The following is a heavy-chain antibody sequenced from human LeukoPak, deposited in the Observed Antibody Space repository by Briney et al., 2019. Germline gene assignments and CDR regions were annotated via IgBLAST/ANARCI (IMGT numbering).Heavy chain of an antibody. CDR1: GFTFNSYW. V-gene: IGHV3-7*03. J-gene: IGHJ4*02. Sequence: PGGSLRLSCAASGFTFNSYWLNWFRQPPGRGLEWVANIKQDASEEYYVDSVKGRFTISRDNAKNSLYLQMNSLRAEDTAVYYCATLTGTTGYWGQGTLVTVSS. D-gene: IGHD1-1*01. CDR3: ATLTGTTGY. CDR2: IKQDASEE.